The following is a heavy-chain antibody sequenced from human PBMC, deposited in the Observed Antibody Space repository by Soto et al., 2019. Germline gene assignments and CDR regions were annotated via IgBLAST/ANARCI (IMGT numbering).Heavy chain of an antibody. CDR2: IRSKAYGGTT. CDR3: TRRGGYYISGMDV. CDR1: GFTFGDYA. J-gene: IGHJ6*02. Sequence: GGSLRLSCTASGFTFGDYAMSWVRQAPGKGLEWVGFIRSKAYGGTTEYAASVKGRFTISRDDSKSIAYLQMNSLKTEDTAVYYCTRRGGYYISGMDVWGQGTTVTVSS. D-gene: IGHD3-3*01. V-gene: IGHV3-49*04.